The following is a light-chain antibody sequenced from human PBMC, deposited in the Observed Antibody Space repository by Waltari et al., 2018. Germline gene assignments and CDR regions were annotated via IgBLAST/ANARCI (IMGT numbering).Light chain of an antibody. V-gene: IGKV4-1*01. CDR1: QSVVFSSNNKNY. J-gene: IGKJ2*01. CDR3: QQCYTFPYT. CDR2: WAS. Sequence: DIVLTQSPDSLAVSLGERATINCKSSQSVVFSSNNKNYLAWYQPKPGQPPKLLITWASTRESGVPDRFSGSGSGTDFTLTISSLQAEDVAVYYCQQCYTFPYTFGQGTKLEIK.